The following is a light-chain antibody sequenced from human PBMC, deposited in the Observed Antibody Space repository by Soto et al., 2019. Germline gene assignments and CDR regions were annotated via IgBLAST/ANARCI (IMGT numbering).Light chain of an antibody. V-gene: IGLV2-11*01. CDR3: SSHNTIGTLKV. J-gene: IGLJ1*01. CDR1: SSDVGGYNY. Sequence: QSVLTQPRSVSGSPGQSVTISCTGTSSDVGGYNYVSWYQQHPGKAPKLMIYDVSKRPSGVPDRFSGSKSGNTASLTISGLQAEDEVDYYCSSHNTIGTLKVFGPGTKVTVL. CDR2: DVS.